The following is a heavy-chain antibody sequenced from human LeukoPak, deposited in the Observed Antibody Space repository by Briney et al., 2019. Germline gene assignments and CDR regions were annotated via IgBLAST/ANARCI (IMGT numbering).Heavy chain of an antibody. CDR1: GGSIRSSSYY. CDR3: ARRTSGGGLFDY. CDR2: IYYSDNT. J-gene: IGHJ4*02. V-gene: IGHV4-39*01. Sequence: SETLPLTCTVSGGSIRSSSYYWGWIRQPPGKGLEWIGSIYYSDNTYYNPSLKSRVTISVDTSKNQFSLRLSSVTAADTAVYYCARRTSGGGLFDYWGQGTLVTVSS. D-gene: IGHD3-10*01.